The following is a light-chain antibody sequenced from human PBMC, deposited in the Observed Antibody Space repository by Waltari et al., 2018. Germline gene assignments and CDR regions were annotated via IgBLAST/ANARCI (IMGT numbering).Light chain of an antibody. CDR3: MQGTLWPRWT. CDR1: QSLVHSDGNTY. V-gene: IGKV2-30*02. CDR2: QVS. J-gene: IGKJ1*01. Sequence: DVVMTQSPLSLPVTLGQPASISCRSTQSLVHSDGNTYLNWFQQRPGQSPRRLIYQVSNRDAGVPDRFSGRGSGTDFTLRISRVEAEDVGVYFCMQGTLWPRWTFGQGTKVEIK.